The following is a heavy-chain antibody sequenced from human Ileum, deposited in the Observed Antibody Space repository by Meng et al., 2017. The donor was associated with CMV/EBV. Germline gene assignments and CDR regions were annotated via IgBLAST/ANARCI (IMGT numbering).Heavy chain of an antibody. CDR3: ARDRWVVPAAIPPRNWFDP. Sequence: GGSLRLSCAASGFTFSSYWMHWVRQAPGKGLVWVSRINSDGSSTSYADSVKGRFTISRDNAKNTLYLQMNSLGAEDTAVYYCARDRWVVPAAIPPRNWFDPWGQGTLVTVSS. CDR2: INSDGSST. J-gene: IGHJ5*02. CDR1: GFTFSSYW. V-gene: IGHV3-74*01. D-gene: IGHD2-2*02.